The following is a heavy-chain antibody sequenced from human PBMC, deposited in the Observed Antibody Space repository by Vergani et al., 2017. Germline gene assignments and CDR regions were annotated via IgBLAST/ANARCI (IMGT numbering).Heavy chain of an antibody. V-gene: IGHV1-69*01. D-gene: IGHD6-13*01. CDR2: IIPIFGTA. CDR3: ALVSSSTNYYYYYMDV. J-gene: IGHJ6*03. CDR1: GGTFSSSA. Sequence: QVQLVQSGAEVKKPGSSVKVSCKASGGTFSSSAISWVRQAPGQGLEWMGGIIPIFGTANYAQKFQGRVTITADESTSTAYMELSSLRSEDTAVYYWALVSSSTNYYYYYMDVWGKGTTVTVSS.